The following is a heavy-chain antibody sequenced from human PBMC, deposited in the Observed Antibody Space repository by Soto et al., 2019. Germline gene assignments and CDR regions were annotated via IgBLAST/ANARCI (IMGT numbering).Heavy chain of an antibody. J-gene: IGHJ4*02. CDR3: ARILYCDNFDY. CDR2: MNPNSGNT. Sequence: QVQLVQSGAEVKKPGASVKVSCKASGYTLTSYDINWVRQATGQGLEWMGWMNPNSGNTSYAQKFQGIVAMTRNTSISTAYMELSSLRSEYTAVYYFARILYCDNFDYWGQGTLVAFSS. D-gene: IGHD4-17*01. V-gene: IGHV1-8*01. CDR1: GYTLTSYD.